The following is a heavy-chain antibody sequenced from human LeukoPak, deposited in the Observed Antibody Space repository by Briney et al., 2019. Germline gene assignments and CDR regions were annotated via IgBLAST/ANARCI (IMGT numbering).Heavy chain of an antibody. Sequence: KAGGSLSLSCAASGFTFTNYAMTWVRQAPGKGLEWVSGISEGVGNTYYADSVKGRFTISRDHSTNTLYLQMNSLRAEDTALYYCAKREKGTTGRFFDYWGQGTLVTVSS. CDR2: ISEGVGNT. J-gene: IGHJ4*02. V-gene: IGHV3-23*01. CDR1: GFTFTNYA. D-gene: IGHD4-17*01. CDR3: AKREKGTTGRFFDY.